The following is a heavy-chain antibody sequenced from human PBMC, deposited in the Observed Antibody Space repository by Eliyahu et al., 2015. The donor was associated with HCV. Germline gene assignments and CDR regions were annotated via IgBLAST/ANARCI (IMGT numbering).Heavy chain of an antibody. D-gene: IGHD6-6*01. CDR3: TVYSSSLSEVEY. Sequence: EVLLLESGGGLVQRGGSLRLSCAGSGFAFRSYAMSWVRQAPGKGLEWVATISGSGRSTYHAGSVKGRFTISRDNSQNILFLQMNSLRADDTAVYYCTVYSSSLSEVEYWGQGTLVTVSS. J-gene: IGHJ4*02. V-gene: IGHV3-23*01. CDR2: ISGSGRST. CDR1: GFAFRSYA.